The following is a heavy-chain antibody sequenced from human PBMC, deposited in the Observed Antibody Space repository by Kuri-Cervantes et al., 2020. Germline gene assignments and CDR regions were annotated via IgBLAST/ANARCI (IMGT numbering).Heavy chain of an antibody. CDR2: INPSGGST. CDR3: AATVDKPFGEPVHAFDI. D-gene: IGHD3-10*01. CDR1: GYTFTSYY. V-gene: IGHV1-46*01. Sequence: ASVKVSCKASGYTFTSYYMHWVRQAPGQGLEWMGIINPSGGSTSYAQKFQGRVTITADESTSTAYMELSSLRSEDTAVYYCAATVDKPFGEPVHAFDIWGQGTMVTVSS. J-gene: IGHJ3*02.